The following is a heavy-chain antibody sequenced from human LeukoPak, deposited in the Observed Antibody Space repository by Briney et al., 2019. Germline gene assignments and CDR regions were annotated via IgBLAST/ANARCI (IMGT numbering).Heavy chain of an antibody. D-gene: IGHD2-2*01. CDR1: GGSISTSSYY. Sequence: SETLSLTCTVSGGSISTSSYYWGWIRQPPGKGLEWIGSIYYSGSTYYNPSLKSRVTISIDTSKNQFSLKLSSVTAADTAVYYCAQLSLGIVVLPEENWGQGTPVTVSS. CDR2: IYYSGST. J-gene: IGHJ4*02. V-gene: IGHV4-39*01. CDR3: AQLSLGIVVLPEEN.